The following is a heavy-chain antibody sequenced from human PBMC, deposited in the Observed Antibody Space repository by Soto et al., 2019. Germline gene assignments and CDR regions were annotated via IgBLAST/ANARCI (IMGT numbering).Heavy chain of an antibody. CDR1: GFTFSSYA. J-gene: IGHJ4*02. V-gene: IGHV3-23*01. Sequence: EVQLLESGGGLVQPGGSLRLSCAASGFTFSSYAMSWVRQAPGKGLEWVSAISGSGGSTYYADSVKGRFTISRDNSKNTLYLQMNSLRAEDTAVYYCVKDRRLVERRGYFDYWGQGTLVTVSS. CDR2: ISGSGGST. CDR3: VKDRRLVERRGYFDY. D-gene: IGHD1-1*01.